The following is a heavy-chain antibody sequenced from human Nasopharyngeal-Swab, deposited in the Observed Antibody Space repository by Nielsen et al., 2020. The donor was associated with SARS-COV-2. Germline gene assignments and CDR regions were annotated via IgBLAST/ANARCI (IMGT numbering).Heavy chain of an antibody. J-gene: IGHJ4*02. Sequence: WIRQPPGKGLEWVSFIYSGGSTYYADSVKGRFTISRDNSKNTLYLQMNSLRAEDTAVYYCARDQYGDYGDYWGQGTLVTVSS. CDR2: IYSGGST. D-gene: IGHD4-17*01. CDR3: ARDQYGDYGDY. V-gene: IGHV3-53*01.